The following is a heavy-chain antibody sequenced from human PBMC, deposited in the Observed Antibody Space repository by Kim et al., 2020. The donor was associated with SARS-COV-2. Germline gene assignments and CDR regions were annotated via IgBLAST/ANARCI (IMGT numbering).Heavy chain of an antibody. J-gene: IGHJ5*02. CDR3: ARGTDYSIYNWFDP. V-gene: IGHV4-31*03. D-gene: IGHD4-4*01. CDR1: GGSIGSYGYY. CDR2: ISYSGNT. Sequence: SQTLSLPCNVSGGSIGSYGYYWPWLRQHPGKGLEWIGSISYSGNTDYNPSLRGRLIISVDTSENQFSLNLKSVTAADTAVYYCARGTDYSIYNWFDPWGQGTLVTVSS.